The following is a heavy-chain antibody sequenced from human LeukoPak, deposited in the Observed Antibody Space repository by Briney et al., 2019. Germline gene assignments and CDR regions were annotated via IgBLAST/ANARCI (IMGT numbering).Heavy chain of an antibody. D-gene: IGHD1-1*01. V-gene: IGHV1-18*01. J-gene: IGHJ5*02. CDR3: ARGRRQLERQMYWFDP. Sequence: ASVKVSCKASGYTFTSYGISWVRQAPGQGLEWMGWISAYNGNTNCAQKLQGRVTMTTDTSTSTAYMELRSLGSDDTAVYYCARGRRQLERQMYWFDPWGQGTLVTVSS. CDR2: ISAYNGNT. CDR1: GYTFTSYG.